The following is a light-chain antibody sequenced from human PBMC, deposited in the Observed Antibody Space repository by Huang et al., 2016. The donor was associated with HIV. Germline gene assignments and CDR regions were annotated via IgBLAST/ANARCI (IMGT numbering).Light chain of an antibody. J-gene: IGKJ1*01. CDR1: QSFLNYYNHNNH. Sequence: DIVMTQSPDSLAVSLGERPTINCKSSQSFLNYYNHNNHIAWYQQKPGHPPKLLIYWASARESGVPDRFSGSGSGTDFTLTISSLQAEDMAFYYCHQYYDTPGTFGQGTQVEIK. V-gene: IGKV4-1*01. CDR2: WAS. CDR3: HQYYDTPGT.